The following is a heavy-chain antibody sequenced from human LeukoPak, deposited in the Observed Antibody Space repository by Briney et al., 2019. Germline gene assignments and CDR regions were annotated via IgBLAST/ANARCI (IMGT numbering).Heavy chain of an antibody. J-gene: IGHJ6*02. CDR1: GGSISSYY. Sequence: SETLSLTCTVSGGSISSYYWSWIRQPAGKGLEWIGRIYTSGSTNYNPSLKSRVTVSVDTSKNQFSLKLSSVTAADTAVYYCARDRMVRGVIIKGHYYGMDVWGQGTTVTVSS. CDR3: ARDRMVRGVIIKGHYYGMDV. CDR2: IYTSGST. V-gene: IGHV4-4*07. D-gene: IGHD3-10*01.